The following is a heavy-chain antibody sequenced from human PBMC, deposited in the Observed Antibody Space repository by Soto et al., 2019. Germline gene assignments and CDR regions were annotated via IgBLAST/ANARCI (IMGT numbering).Heavy chain of an antibody. D-gene: IGHD2-21*01. Sequence: SETLSLTCNISGGSIRHEDHYWSWVRKAPGQGLQSIGYLHYSSADYLSEALERRVTISLDMSQNQCSLPRRSVTAADTATYFCARDSPVGPFSYEGGNGMDVWGQGTTVTVSS. J-gene: IGHJ6*02. V-gene: IGHV4-30-4*01. CDR1: GGSIRHEDHY. CDR3: ARDSPVGPFSYEGGNGMDV. CDR2: LHYSSAD.